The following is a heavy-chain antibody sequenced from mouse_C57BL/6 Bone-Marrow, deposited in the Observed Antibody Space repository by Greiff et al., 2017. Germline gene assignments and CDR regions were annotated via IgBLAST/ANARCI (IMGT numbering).Heavy chain of an antibody. J-gene: IGHJ2*01. CDR3: TTNGGY. CDR1: GFNIKDDY. Sequence: EVQLVESGAELVRPGASVKLSCTASGFNIKDDYLHWVKQRPEQGLEWIGWIDPENGDTEYASKFQGKATITADTSSNTAYLQLSSLTSEDTAVYYCTTNGGYWGQGTTLTVSS. CDR2: IDPENGDT. V-gene: IGHV14-4*01.